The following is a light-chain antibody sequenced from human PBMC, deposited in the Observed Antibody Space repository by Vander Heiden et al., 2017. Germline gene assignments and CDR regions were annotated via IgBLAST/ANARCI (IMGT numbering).Light chain of an antibody. CDR3: SAYTSSSTLV. Sequence: SALTQPASVSGSPGQSITISCTGTSSDVGGYNYVSWYQQHPGKAPKLMIYEVSNLPSGVSNRFSGSKSGNTAFLTISGLQAEDEADYYCSAYTSSSTLVFGGGTKLTVL. CDR1: SSDVGGYNY. V-gene: IGLV2-14*01. CDR2: EVS. J-gene: IGLJ2*01.